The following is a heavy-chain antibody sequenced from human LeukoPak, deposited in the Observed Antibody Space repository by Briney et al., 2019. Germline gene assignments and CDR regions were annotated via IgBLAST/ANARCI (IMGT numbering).Heavy chain of an antibody. J-gene: IGHJ5*02. CDR2: ISYDGSNK. CDR3: AKEGGHRNWFDP. CDR1: GFTFSSYG. V-gene: IGHV3-30*18. D-gene: IGHD2-15*01. Sequence: GGSLRLSCAASGFTFSSYGMHWVRQAPGKGLEWVAVISYDGSNKYYADSVKGRFTISRDNSKNTLYLQMNSLGAEDTAVYYCAKEGGHRNWFDPWGQGTLVTVSS.